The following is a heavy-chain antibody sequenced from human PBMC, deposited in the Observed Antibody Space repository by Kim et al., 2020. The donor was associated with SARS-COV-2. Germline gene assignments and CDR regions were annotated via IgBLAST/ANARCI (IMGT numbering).Heavy chain of an antibody. CDR3: AREPLDSNVSIYYGMDL. J-gene: IGHJ6*01. Sequence: GGSLRLSCAASGFTFSRSDMHWVRQAPGKGLEWVSYISVDSSVIHYADSVKGRFTISSDNAKNSPFLQMNSLRAEVTSLYYCAREPLDSNVSIYYGMDL. CDR2: ISVDSSVI. D-gene: IGHD4-4*01. CDR1: GFTFSRSD. V-gene: IGHV3-48*04.